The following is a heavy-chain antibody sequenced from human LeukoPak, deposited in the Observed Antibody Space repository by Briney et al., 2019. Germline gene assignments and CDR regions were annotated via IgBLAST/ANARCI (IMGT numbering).Heavy chain of an antibody. J-gene: IGHJ3*02. CDR1: GFTFSSSA. CDR2: INNVGSHI. V-gene: IGHV3-21*01. D-gene: IGHD5-12*01. Sequence: GGSLRLSCAASGFTFSSSAMNWVRQAPGKGLEWVSSINNVGSHIYYADSVKGRFTISRDNAKNSLYLQMNSLRAEDTAVYYCARAQNSGYAWAAFDIWGQGTMVTVSS. CDR3: ARAQNSGYAWAAFDI.